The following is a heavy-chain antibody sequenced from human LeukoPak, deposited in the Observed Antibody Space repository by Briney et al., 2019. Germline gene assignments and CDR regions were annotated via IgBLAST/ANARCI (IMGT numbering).Heavy chain of an antibody. Sequence: PGGSLRLSCAASGFTFGDTWMNWVRQVPGQGLEWVANIKQDGSEKFYVASVKGRFTISRDNGKSSLYLQMNSLRAEDTAVYYCARGVGSGSRLRAGDYWGQGTLVTVSS. D-gene: IGHD1-26*01. CDR2: IKQDGSEK. CDR1: GFTFGDTW. J-gene: IGHJ4*02. CDR3: ARGVGSGSRLRAGDY. V-gene: IGHV3-7*03.